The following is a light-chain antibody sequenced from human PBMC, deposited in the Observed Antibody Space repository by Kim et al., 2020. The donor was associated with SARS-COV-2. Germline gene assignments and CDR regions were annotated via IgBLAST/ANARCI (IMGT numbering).Light chain of an antibody. CDR3: QQYNNWYA. V-gene: IGKV3-15*01. Sequence: EIVMTQSPATLSVSPGERATLSCRASQNVNNNLAWYQQKPGQAPSLLIYGASTRATGTPARFSGSGSGTEFTLTISSLQSEDFAVYYCQQYNNWYAFGQGTKLEI. CDR1: QNVNNN. J-gene: IGKJ2*01. CDR2: GAS.